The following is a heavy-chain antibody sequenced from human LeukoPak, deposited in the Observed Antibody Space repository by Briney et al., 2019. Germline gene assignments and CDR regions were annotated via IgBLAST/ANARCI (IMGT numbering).Heavy chain of an antibody. CDR3: ARDLAYSRLDY. Sequence: GGSLRLSCAVSGLTFSSSWMDWVRQAPGKGLEWVASINPDGNKKYSADSVKGRFTISRDNAENSLYLQMNSLRVEDTAFYYCARDLAYSRLDYWGQGMLVAVSS. D-gene: IGHD5-18*01. CDR1: GLTFSSSW. V-gene: IGHV3-7*01. J-gene: IGHJ4*02. CDR2: INPDGNKK.